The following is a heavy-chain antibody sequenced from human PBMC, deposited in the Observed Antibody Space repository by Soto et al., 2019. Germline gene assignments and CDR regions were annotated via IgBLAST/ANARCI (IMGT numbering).Heavy chain of an antibody. J-gene: IGHJ4*02. Sequence: PGGSLRLCFAASGFTFSSYAMHWVRQAPGKGLEWVAVISYDGSNKYYAYSVKGRFTISRDNSKNTLYLQMNSLRAEDTAVYYCARGPSSLTRFDYWGQGTLVTVSS. D-gene: IGHD2-2*01. CDR3: ARGPSSLTRFDY. CDR1: GFTFSSYA. V-gene: IGHV3-30-3*01. CDR2: ISYDGSNK.